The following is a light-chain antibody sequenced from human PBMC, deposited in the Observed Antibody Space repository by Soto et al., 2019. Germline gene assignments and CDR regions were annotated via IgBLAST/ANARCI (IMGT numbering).Light chain of an antibody. V-gene: IGKV3-20*01. CDR3: QQYGSTPYT. CDR1: QSVSDEF. CDR2: GAS. Sequence: EIVMTQSPATLSVSPGERATLSCRASQSVSDEFLAWYQQKPGQAPRLVISGASTRATGIPDRFRGSGSGTDFTLTISRLEPEDFAVYYCQQYGSTPYTFGQGTILEIK. J-gene: IGKJ2*01.